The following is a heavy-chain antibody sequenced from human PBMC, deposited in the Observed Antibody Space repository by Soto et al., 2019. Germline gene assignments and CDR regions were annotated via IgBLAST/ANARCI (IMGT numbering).Heavy chain of an antibody. Sequence: ASVKLSCKASGYTLTSYGISWVRQAPGQGLEWMGWISAYNGNTNYAQKLQGRVTMTTDTSTSTAYMELRSLRSDDAAVYYCARDTTVTSNRCDHWGQGTMVTVSP. J-gene: IGHJ5*02. CDR2: ISAYNGNT. D-gene: IGHD4-17*01. V-gene: IGHV1-18*04. CDR3: ARDTTVTSNRCDH. CDR1: GYTLTSYG.